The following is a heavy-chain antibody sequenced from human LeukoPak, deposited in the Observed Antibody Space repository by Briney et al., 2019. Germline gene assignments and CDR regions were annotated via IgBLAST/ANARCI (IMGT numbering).Heavy chain of an antibody. Sequence: SETLSLTCTVSGGSVSSGSYYWSWIRQPPGKGLEWIGYIYYSGSTNYNPSLKSRVTISVDTSKNQFSLKLSSVTAADTAVYYCARGFPLSYSGYGMDVWGQGTTVTVSS. J-gene: IGHJ6*02. D-gene: IGHD1-26*01. CDR2: IYYSGST. CDR3: ARGFPLSYSGYGMDV. CDR1: GGSVSSGSYY. V-gene: IGHV4-61*01.